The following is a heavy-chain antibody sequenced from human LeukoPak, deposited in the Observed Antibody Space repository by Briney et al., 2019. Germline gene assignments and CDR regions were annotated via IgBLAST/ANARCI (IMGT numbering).Heavy chain of an antibody. CDR1: GFAFRNVA. D-gene: IGHD1-7*01. CDR3: AKGRYGTPSSFDY. V-gene: IGHV3-23*01. Sequence: GGSLRLSCAASGFAFRNVAMSWVRQAPGKGLQWVSDITASGDSAYYADSVKGRFTISRDNSRNTLYLQSNSLRTEDTALYYCAKGRYGTPSSFDYWGQGTLVTVSS. J-gene: IGHJ4*02. CDR2: ITASGDSA.